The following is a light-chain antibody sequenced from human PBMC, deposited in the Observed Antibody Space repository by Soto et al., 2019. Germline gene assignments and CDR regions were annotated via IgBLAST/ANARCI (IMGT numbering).Light chain of an antibody. J-gene: IGKJ5*01. Sequence: DIQMTQSPSSLSASVGDRVTITCRASQYIYNYLSWYQQKPGKAPKLLIYDASSLQSGVPPRFSGSGSGTEFTLTINSLQPDDFATYYCQQYNSYSTITFGQGTRLEIK. CDR3: QQYNSYSTIT. CDR1: QYIYNY. CDR2: DAS. V-gene: IGKV1-5*01.